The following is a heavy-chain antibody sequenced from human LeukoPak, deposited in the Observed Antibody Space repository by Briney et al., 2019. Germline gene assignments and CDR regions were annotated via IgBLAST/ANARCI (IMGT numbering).Heavy chain of an antibody. CDR3: AKGGESYRTGLDY. Sequence: GGSLRLSCAASGFTFSHYAMSWVRQAPGKGLEWVSLISGSGQSTKYADSVKGRFTISRDDSKNTLLLQMNSLRAEDTAVYYCAKGGESYRTGLDYWGQGTLVTVSS. CDR2: ISGSGQST. CDR1: GFTFSHYA. J-gene: IGHJ4*02. D-gene: IGHD1-26*01. V-gene: IGHV3-23*01.